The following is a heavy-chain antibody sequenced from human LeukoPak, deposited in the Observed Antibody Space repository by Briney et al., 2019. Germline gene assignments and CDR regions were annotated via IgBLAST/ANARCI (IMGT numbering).Heavy chain of an antibody. CDR2: IHHSGTT. J-gene: IGHJ4*02. CDR1: GYSISSGYY. CDR3: ARVAYYDSSGYSYNFDY. D-gene: IGHD3-22*01. Sequence: SETLSLTCTVSGYSISSGYYWGWIRQPPGKGLEWIGDIHHSGTTHYNPSLKSRVTISVDTSKNQFSLKLSSVTAADTAVYYCARVAYYDSSGYSYNFDYWGQGTLVTVSS. V-gene: IGHV4-38-2*02.